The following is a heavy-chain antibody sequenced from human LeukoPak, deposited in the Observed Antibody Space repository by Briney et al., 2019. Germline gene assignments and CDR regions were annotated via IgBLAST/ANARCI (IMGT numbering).Heavy chain of an antibody. J-gene: IGHJ4*02. CDR1: GGSISSYY. CDR2: IYYSGST. Sequence: SETLSLTCTVSGGSISSYYWSWIRQPPGEGLEWIGYIYYSGSTNYNPSLKSRVTISVDTSKNQFSLKLSSVTAADTAVYYCARGPGATLDYWGQGTLVTVSS. D-gene: IGHD7-27*01. CDR3: ARGPGATLDY. V-gene: IGHV4-59*01.